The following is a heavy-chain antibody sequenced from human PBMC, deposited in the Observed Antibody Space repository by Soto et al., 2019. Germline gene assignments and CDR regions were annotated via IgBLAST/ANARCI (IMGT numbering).Heavy chain of an antibody. J-gene: IGHJ4*02. CDR3: ARAKYDILTGYYSLIAVADEYYFDY. CDR1: GFTFSSYD. CDR2: IGTAGDT. D-gene: IGHD3-9*01. Sequence: EVQLVESGGGLVQPGGSLRLSCAASGFTFSSYDMHWVRQATGKGLEWVSAIGTAGDTYYPGSVKGRFTISRENAKNSLYLQMNSLSAGDTAVYYCARAKYDILTGYYSLIAVADEYYFDYWGQGTLVTVSS. V-gene: IGHV3-13*01.